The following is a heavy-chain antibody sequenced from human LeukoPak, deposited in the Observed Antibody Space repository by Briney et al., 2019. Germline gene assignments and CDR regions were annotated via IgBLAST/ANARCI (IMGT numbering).Heavy chain of an antibody. CDR1: GGSISSGGYY. D-gene: IGHD2-15*01. J-gene: IGHJ3*02. Sequence: ASETLSLTCTVSGGSISSGGYYWSWIRQHPGKGLEWIGYIYYSGSTYYNPSLKSRVTISVDTSKNQFSLKLSSVTAADTAVYYCAELLDDAFDIWGQGTMVTVFS. CDR3: AELLDDAFDI. V-gene: IGHV4-31*03. CDR2: IYYSGST.